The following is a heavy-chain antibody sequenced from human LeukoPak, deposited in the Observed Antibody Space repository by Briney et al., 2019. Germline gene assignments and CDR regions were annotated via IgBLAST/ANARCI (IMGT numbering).Heavy chain of an antibody. CDR1: GGSISSSSYY. CDR2: IYYSGST. V-gene: IGHV4-39*07. Sequence: ETLSLTCTVSGGSISSSSYYWGWIRQPPGKGLEWIGSIYYSGSTYYNPSLKSRVTISVDTSKNQFSLKLSSVTAADTAVYYCAKGHDSSGYYYYFDYWGQGTLVTVSS. D-gene: IGHD3-22*01. J-gene: IGHJ4*02. CDR3: AKGHDSSGYYYYFDY.